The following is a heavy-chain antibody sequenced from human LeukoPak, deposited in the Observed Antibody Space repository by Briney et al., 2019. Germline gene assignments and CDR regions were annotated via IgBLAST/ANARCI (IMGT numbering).Heavy chain of an antibody. J-gene: IGHJ4*02. V-gene: IGHV4-59*08. Sequence: SETLSLTCTVSGASINNYYWSWIWQPPGKGLEWIGYISSSGSTNYNPSLKSRVTISVDTSKNQFSLKLSSVTAADTAVYYCARRSGYDKFDYWGQGTLVTVSS. CDR3: ARRSGYDKFDY. D-gene: IGHD5-12*01. CDR2: ISSSGST. CDR1: GASINNYY.